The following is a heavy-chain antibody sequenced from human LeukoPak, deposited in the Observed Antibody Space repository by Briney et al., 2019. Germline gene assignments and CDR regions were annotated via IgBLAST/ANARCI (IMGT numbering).Heavy chain of an antibody. Sequence: GGSLRLSCAASGFTFSSYAMSWVRQAPGKGLEWVSAISGSGGSTYYADSVKGRLTISRDNSKNTLFFQMNSLRAEDTAVYYCAKEGYSGYDAFDIWGQGTMVTVSS. D-gene: IGHD5-12*01. CDR1: GFTFSSYA. CDR3: AKEGYSGYDAFDI. J-gene: IGHJ3*02. V-gene: IGHV3-23*01. CDR2: ISGSGGST.